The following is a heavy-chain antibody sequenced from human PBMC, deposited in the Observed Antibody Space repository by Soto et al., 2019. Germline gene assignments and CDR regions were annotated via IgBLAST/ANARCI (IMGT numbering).Heavy chain of an antibody. CDR3: TRDSPYDPYSSSCYYFQH. D-gene: IGHD6-13*01. CDR2: TYYRSKWYN. J-gene: IGHJ1*01. V-gene: IGHV6-1*01. Sequence: SQTLSLTCAISGDSVFSNSAAWNWIRQSPSRGLEWLGRTYYRSKWYNDYAVSVKSRITINLATSKNQFYLQLNSVTPKDTAVYYCTRDSPYDPYSSSCYYFQHWGQGTLVTVSS. CDR1: GDSVFSNSAA.